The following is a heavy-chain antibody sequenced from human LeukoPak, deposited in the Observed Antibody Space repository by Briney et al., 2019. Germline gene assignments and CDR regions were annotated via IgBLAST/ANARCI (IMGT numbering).Heavy chain of an antibody. Sequence: KASEALSLTCTVSGGSISSGGYYWSWIRQHPGKGLEWIGYIYYSGSTYHNPSLKSRVTISVDTSKNQFSLKLSSVTAADTAVYYCARDRRYCSGGSCYSGAHYYYYGMDVWGQGTTVTVSS. D-gene: IGHD2-15*01. V-gene: IGHV4-31*03. CDR2: IYYSGST. CDR1: GGSISSGGYY. CDR3: ARDRRYCSGGSCYSGAHYYYYGMDV. J-gene: IGHJ6*02.